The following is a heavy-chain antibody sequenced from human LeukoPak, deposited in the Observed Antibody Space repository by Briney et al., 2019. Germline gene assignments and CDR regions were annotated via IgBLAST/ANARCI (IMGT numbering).Heavy chain of an antibody. CDR2: TYYRSKWYN. Sequence: SQALSLTCAISGDSVSSNSAAWNWIRQSPSRGLEWLGSTYYRSKWYNDYAVSVKSRITINPDTSKNQFSLQLNSVTPEDTAVYYCAREPATAIPEDAFDIWGQGTMVTVSS. CDR1: GDSVSSNSAA. D-gene: IGHD2-2*02. CDR3: AREPATAIPEDAFDI. J-gene: IGHJ3*02. V-gene: IGHV6-1*01.